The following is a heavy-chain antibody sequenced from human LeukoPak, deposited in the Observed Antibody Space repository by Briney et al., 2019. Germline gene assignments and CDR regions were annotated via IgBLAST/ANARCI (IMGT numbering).Heavy chain of an antibody. V-gene: IGHV3-23*01. J-gene: IGHJ4*02. D-gene: IGHD1-26*01. CDR2: ISGSGGST. CDR3: AKGPPEVEWELFFFDY. Sequence: GGSLRLSCAASGFTFSSYAMSWVRQAPGKGLEWVSAISGSGGSTYYADSVKGRFTISRDKSKNTLYLQMNSLRAEDTAVYYCAKGPPEVEWELFFFDYWGQGTLVTVSS. CDR1: GFTFSSYA.